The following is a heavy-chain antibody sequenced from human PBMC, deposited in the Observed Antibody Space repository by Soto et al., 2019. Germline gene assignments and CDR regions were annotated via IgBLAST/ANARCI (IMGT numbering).Heavy chain of an antibody. J-gene: IGHJ5*02. Sequence: QVQLQQWGAGLLQPSETLSLTCAVYGGSLSDYYWSWIRQSPGKGLEWIGESNHSGSTNYNPSLKRRVTISVDTSKIQGTLRLSSVTAADTAVYYCARDDTTGTTPNWFDPWGQGALVTVSS. D-gene: IGHD4-17*01. CDR1: GGSLSDYY. CDR3: ARDDTTGTTPNWFDP. CDR2: SNHSGST. V-gene: IGHV4-34*01.